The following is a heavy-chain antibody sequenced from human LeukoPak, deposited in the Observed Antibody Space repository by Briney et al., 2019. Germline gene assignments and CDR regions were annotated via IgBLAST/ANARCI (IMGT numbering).Heavy chain of an antibody. CDR3: ARDNYDSSGYYFD. CDR2: ISSSGSTT. J-gene: IGHJ4*02. V-gene: IGHV3-48*03. Sequence: GGSLRLSCAASGFTFSSYEMNWVRQAPGKGLEWVSYISSSGSTTHYADSVKGRFTISRDNAKKSLYLQMNSLRTEDTAVYYCARDNYDSSGYYFDWGQGTLVTVSS. CDR1: GFTFSSYE. D-gene: IGHD3-22*01.